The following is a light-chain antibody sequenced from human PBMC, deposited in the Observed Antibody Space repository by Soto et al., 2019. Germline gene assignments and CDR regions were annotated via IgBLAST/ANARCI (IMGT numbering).Light chain of an antibody. V-gene: IGLV2-14*01. Sequence: QSALTQPASVSESPGQSITISCTGTSSDVGGYNYVSWYQQRPGKAPKLMIYDVNNRPSGVSNRFSASKSGNTASLTISGLQAEDEADYYCSSYSSTTTLVFGGGTQLTVL. CDR1: SSDVGGYNY. CDR2: DVN. J-gene: IGLJ3*02. CDR3: SSYSSTTTLV.